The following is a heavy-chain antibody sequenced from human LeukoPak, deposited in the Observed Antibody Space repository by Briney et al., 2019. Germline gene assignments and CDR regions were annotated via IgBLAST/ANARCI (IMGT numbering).Heavy chain of an antibody. V-gene: IGHV3-23*01. CDR3: AKLDYGSGRSFDY. D-gene: IGHD3-10*01. CDR2: ISGSGGST. CDR1: GFTFSSYA. Sequence: PGGSLRLPCAASGFTFSSYAMSWVRQAPGKGLEWVSAISGSGGSTYYADSVKGRFTISRDNSKNTLYLQMNSLRAEDTAVYYCAKLDYGSGRSFDYWGQGTLVTVSS. J-gene: IGHJ4*02.